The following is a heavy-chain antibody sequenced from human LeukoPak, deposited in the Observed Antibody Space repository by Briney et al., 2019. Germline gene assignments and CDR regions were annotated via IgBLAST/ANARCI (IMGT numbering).Heavy chain of an antibody. D-gene: IGHD3-3*02. CDR3: ARLRRPRLAEFNY. CDR1: RGSISGYS. CDR2: IYYSGST. J-gene: IGHJ4*02. Sequence: PSETLSLTCTVSRGSISGYSWSWIRQSPGGGLEWIGYIYYSGSTNYNPSLKSRVTISVDTSKNQFSLKLSSLTAADTAVYYCARLRRPRLAEFNYWGQGPLVTAPS. V-gene: IGHV4-59*08.